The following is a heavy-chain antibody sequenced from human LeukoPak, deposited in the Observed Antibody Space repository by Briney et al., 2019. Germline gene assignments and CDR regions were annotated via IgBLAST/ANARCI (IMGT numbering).Heavy chain of an antibody. J-gene: IGHJ4*02. CDR1: GFSFSNYA. CDR3: AKAGTGTTVTIDY. D-gene: IGHD4-17*01. V-gene: IGHV3-30*04. CDR2: ISYDGSNK. Sequence: GGSLRLSCAASGFSFSNYAIHWVRQAPGKGLEWVAVISYDGSNKYYADSVKGRFTISRDNSKNTLYLQMNSLRAEDTAVYYCAKAGTGTTVTIDYWGQGTLVTVSS.